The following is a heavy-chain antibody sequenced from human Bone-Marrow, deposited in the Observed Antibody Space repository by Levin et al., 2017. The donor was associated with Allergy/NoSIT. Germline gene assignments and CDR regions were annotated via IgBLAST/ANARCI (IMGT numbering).Heavy chain of an antibody. V-gene: IGHV3-48*03. CDR1: GFTFSSYE. Sequence: LTGGSLRLSCAASGFTFSSYEMNWVRQAPGNGLEWVSYISSSASTIYYADSVKGRFTISRDNAKNSLYLQMNSLRAEDTAVYYCARQLGNFWSGYNYFDYWGQGTLVTVSS. CDR3: ARQLGNFWSGYNYFDY. D-gene: IGHD3-3*01. J-gene: IGHJ4*02. CDR2: ISSSASTI.